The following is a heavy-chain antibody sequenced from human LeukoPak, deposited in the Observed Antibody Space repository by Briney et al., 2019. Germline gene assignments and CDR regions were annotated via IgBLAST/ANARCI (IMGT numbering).Heavy chain of an antibody. V-gene: IGHV3-48*01. CDR2: ISSSSSTI. CDR3: ARDPDGSHLDY. D-gene: IGHD1-14*01. J-gene: IGHJ4*02. Sequence: PGGSLRLSCAASGFTFSTYNMNWVRQAPGKGLEWVSYISSSSSTIYYADSVRGRFTISRDNAKNSLYLQMNSLRAEDTAVYYCARDPDGSHLDYWGQGTLVTVSS. CDR1: GFTFSTYN.